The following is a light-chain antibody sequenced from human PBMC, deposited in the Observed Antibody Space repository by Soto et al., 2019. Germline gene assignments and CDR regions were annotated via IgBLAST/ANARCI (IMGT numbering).Light chain of an antibody. CDR1: QALVHSDGNTY. CDR2: KVS. J-gene: IGKJ2*01. CDR3: MQGTHWPPYT. Sequence: DVVWTQFPLPLPVTLGRPPPISCGSSQALVHSDGNTYLNWFHQRPGQSPRRLIYKVSNRDSGVPDRFSGSGSDTDFTLKISGVEAEDVGVYYCMQGTHWPPYTFGQGTKVDIK. V-gene: IGKV2-30*02.